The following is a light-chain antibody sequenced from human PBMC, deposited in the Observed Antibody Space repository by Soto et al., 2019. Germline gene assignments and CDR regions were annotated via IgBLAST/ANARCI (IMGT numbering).Light chain of an antibody. J-gene: IGLJ2*01. CDR1: SSNIGAGYD. CDR3: QSYDSSLSGSRV. V-gene: IGLV1-40*01. Sequence: QSVLTQPPSVSGAPGQRVTISCTGSSSNIGAGYDVHWYQQLPGTAPKLLISGNSNWPSGVPDRFSGSKSGTSASLAITGLQAEDEADYYCQSYDSSLSGSRVFGGGTKLTVL. CDR2: GNS.